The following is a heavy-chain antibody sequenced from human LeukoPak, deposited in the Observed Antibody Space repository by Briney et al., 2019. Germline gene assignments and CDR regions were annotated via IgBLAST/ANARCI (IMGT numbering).Heavy chain of an antibody. CDR3: ARCPTDYYYYYYMDV. CDR2: IYYSGST. CDR1: GGSISSSSYY. Sequence: SETLSLTCTVSGGSISSSSYYWGWIRQPPGKGLGWIGSIYYSGSTYYNPSLKSRVTISVDTSKNQFSLKLSSVTAADTAVYYCARCPTDYYYYYYMDVWGKGTTVTVSS. J-gene: IGHJ6*03. V-gene: IGHV4-39*01.